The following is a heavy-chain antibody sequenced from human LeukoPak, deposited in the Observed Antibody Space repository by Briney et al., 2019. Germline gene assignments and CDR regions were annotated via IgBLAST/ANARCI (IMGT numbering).Heavy chain of an antibody. D-gene: IGHD4-17*01. J-gene: IGHJ6*02. CDR1: GFTFSHYA. V-gene: IGHV3-30-3*01. CDR3: ARGIFDGDYNYYYGMDV. Sequence: GGSLRLSCAASGFTFSHYAIHWVRQAPGKGLEWVAVISYDGSTKYSADSVKARFTISRDNSKNTLYLQMNSLRPDDTAVYYCARGIFDGDYNYYYGMDVWGQGTTVTVS. CDR2: ISYDGSTK.